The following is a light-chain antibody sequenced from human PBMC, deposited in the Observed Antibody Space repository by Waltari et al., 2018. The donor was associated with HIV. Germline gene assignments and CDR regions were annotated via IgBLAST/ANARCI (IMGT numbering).Light chain of an antibody. Sequence: DTQMTQSPSSLSASIGDRVTITCRASQTISNHLNWYQQKPGQAPKFLIYHASNLQNGVPPRFSGSGSGTDFTLTITSLQPEDFATYYCQQSHSIPRTFGQGTTVEI. J-gene: IGKJ1*01. V-gene: IGKV1-39*01. CDR3: QQSHSIPRT. CDR2: HAS. CDR1: QTISNH.